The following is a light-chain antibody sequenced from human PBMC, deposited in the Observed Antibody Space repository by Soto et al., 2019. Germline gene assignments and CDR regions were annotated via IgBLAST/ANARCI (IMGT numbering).Light chain of an antibody. Sequence: VSLGASVTLTCTLSSGYSNYKVDWYQQRPGTGPRFVMRVGTGGIVGSKGDGIPARFSVLGSGLNRYLTIKKIQEEDESDYHCGADHGSGSNFLVVFGGGTKVTVL. CDR2: VGTGGIVG. J-gene: IGLJ2*01. V-gene: IGLV9-49*01. CDR1: SGYSNYK. CDR3: GADHGSGSNFLVV.